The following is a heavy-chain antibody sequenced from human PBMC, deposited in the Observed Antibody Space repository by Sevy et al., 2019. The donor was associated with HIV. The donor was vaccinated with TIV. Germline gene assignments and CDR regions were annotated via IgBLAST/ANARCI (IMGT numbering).Heavy chain of an antibody. CDR1: GGSFSGYY. CDR3: ARGLRVIEGTYGMDV. D-gene: IGHD3-10*01. CDR2: INHSGST. V-gene: IGHV4-34*01. Sequence: SETLSLTCAVYGGSFSGYYWSWIRQPPGKGLEWIGEINHSGSTNYNPSLKSRVTISVDTSKNQFSLKLSSVTAADTAVYYCARGLRVIEGTYGMDVWGQGTTVTVSS. J-gene: IGHJ6*02.